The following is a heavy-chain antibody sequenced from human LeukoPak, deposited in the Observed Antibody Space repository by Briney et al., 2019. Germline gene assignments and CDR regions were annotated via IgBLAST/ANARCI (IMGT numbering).Heavy chain of an antibody. J-gene: IGHJ4*02. D-gene: IGHD6-19*01. CDR2: ISYDGSNK. Sequence: GGPLRLSCAASGFTFSSYGMHWVRQAPGKGLEWVAVISYDGSNKYYADSVKGRFTISKDNSKNTLYLQMNSLRAEDTAVYYCAKDWQSGFDYWGQGTLVTVSS. CDR1: GFTFSSYG. CDR3: AKDWQSGFDY. V-gene: IGHV3-30*18.